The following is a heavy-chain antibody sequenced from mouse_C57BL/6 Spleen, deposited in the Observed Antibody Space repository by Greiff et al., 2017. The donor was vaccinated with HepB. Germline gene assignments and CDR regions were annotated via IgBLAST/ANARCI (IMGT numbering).Heavy chain of an antibody. D-gene: IGHD2-5*01. CDR3: ARENYSKDYAMDY. Sequence: QVQLQQPGAELVRPGSSVKLSCKASGYTFTSYWMHWVKQRPIQGLEWIGNIDPSDSETHYNQKFKDKATLTVDKSSSTAYMQLSSLTSEDSAVYYCARENYSKDYAMDYWGQGTSVTVSS. CDR1: GYTFTSYW. J-gene: IGHJ4*01. CDR2: IDPSDSET. V-gene: IGHV1-52*01.